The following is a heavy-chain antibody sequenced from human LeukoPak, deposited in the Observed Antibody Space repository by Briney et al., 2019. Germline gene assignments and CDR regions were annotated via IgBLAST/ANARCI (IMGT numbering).Heavy chain of an antibody. D-gene: IGHD2-2*01. CDR2: IYHSGST. Sequence: PSETLSLTCNVSAYSISNGYYWGWIRQPPGKGLEWIGSIYHSGSTSYNPSLKSRVSISVDTSKNQFSLNLSSVTAADTGIYFCARAIYCSGATCSLGYFDYWGQGTLVTVSS. J-gene: IGHJ4*02. CDR3: ARAIYCSGATCSLGYFDY. CDR1: AYSISNGYY. V-gene: IGHV4-38-2*02.